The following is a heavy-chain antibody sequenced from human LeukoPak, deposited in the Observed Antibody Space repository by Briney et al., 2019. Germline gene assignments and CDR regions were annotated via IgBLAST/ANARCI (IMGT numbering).Heavy chain of an antibody. J-gene: IGHJ4*02. Sequence: SETLSLTCAVYGGSFSGYYWSWIRQPPGKGLEWIGEINHSGSTNYNPSLKSRVTISVDTSKNQFSLKLSSVTAADTAVYYCARGGYTCYDFWSGYLKSYYFDYWGQGTLVTVPS. D-gene: IGHD3-3*01. CDR2: INHSGST. CDR1: GGSFSGYY. V-gene: IGHV4-34*01. CDR3: ARGGYTCYDFWSGYLKSYYFDY.